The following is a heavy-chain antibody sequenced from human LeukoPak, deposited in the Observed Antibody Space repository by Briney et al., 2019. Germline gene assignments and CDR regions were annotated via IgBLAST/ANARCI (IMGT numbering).Heavy chain of an antibody. Sequence: GRSLRLSCAASGFTFDDYAMHWVRQVPGKGLEWVSGISWNSGNIEYADSVKGRFTISRDNAKNTLYLQMNSLRAEDTAVYYCASKSLQYSSGWYTVDYWGQGTLVTVSS. CDR1: GFTFDDYA. J-gene: IGHJ4*02. D-gene: IGHD6-19*01. CDR2: ISWNSGNI. V-gene: IGHV3-9*01. CDR3: ASKSLQYSSGWYTVDY.